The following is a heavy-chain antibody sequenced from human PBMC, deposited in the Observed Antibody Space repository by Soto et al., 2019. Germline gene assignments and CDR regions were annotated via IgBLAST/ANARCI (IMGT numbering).Heavy chain of an antibody. CDR3: ARDRITIFGVVIDYYYGMDV. Sequence: GGSLRLSCAASGFTFSSYAMHWVRQAPGKGLEWVAVISYDGSNKYYADSVKGRFTISRDNSKNTLYLQMNSLRAEDTAVYYCARDRITIFGVVIDYYYGMDVWGQGTTVTVSS. D-gene: IGHD3-3*01. J-gene: IGHJ6*02. CDR1: GFTFSSYA. CDR2: ISYDGSNK. V-gene: IGHV3-30-3*01.